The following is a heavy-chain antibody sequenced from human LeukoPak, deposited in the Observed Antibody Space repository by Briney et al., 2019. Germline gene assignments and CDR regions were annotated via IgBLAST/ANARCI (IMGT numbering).Heavy chain of an antibody. V-gene: IGHV4-39*07. D-gene: IGHD1-7*01. J-gene: IGHJ3*02. CDR1: GGSISSSSYY. CDR3: ARDPWNYESAFDI. Sequence: TSETLSLTCTVSGGSISSSSYYWGWIRQPPGKGLEWIGSIYYSGSTYYNPSLKSRVTISVDTSKNQFSLKLSSVTAADTAVYFCARDPWNYESAFDIWGQGTMVTVSS. CDR2: IYYSGST.